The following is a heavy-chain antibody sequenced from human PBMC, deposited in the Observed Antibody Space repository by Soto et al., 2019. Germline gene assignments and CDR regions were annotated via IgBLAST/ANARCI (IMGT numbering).Heavy chain of an antibody. D-gene: IGHD4-17*01. J-gene: IGHJ6*03. V-gene: IGHV4-39*01. Sequence: SETLSLTCTVSGGSISSSSYYWGWFRQPPGKGLEWIGSIYYSGSTYYNPSLKSRVTISVDTSKNQFSLKLSSVTAADTAVYYCARHYGDYYYYHMDVWGKGTTVT. CDR1: GGSISSSSYY. CDR2: IYYSGST. CDR3: ARHYGDYYYYHMDV.